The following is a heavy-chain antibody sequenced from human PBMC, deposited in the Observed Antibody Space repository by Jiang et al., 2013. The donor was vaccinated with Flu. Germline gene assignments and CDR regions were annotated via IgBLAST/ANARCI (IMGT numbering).Heavy chain of an antibody. V-gene: IGHV1-8*01. CDR1: GYTFTSYD. J-gene: IGHJ4*02. D-gene: IGHD3-10*01. CDR3: ARWGDYYGSGSYYTEPPTDY. CDR2: MNPNSGNT. Sequence: GAEVKKPGASVKVSCKASGYTFTSYDINWVRQATGQGLEWMGWMNPNSGNTGYAQKFQGRVTMTRNTSISTAYMELSSLRSEDTAVYYCARWGDYYGSGSYYTEPPTDYWGQGTLVTVSS.